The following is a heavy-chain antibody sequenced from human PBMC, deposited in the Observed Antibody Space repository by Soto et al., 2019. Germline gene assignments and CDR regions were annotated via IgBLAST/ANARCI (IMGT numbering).Heavy chain of an antibody. CDR1: GFTFSSYW. Sequence: GGSLRLSCAASGFTFSSYWMSWVRQAPGKGLECVANIKQDGSEKYYVDSVKGRSTISRDNAKNSLYLQMNSLRAEDTAVYYCARVVRIARGYSGYDWAGPNYYYMDVWGKGTTVTVSS. CDR3: ARVVRIARGYSGYDWAGPNYYYMDV. CDR2: IKQDGSEK. D-gene: IGHD5-12*01. V-gene: IGHV3-7*04. J-gene: IGHJ6*03.